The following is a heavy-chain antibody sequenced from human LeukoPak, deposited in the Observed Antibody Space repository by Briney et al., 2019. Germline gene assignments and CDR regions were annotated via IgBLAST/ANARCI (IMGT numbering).Heavy chain of an antibody. CDR2: INPSGGST. CDR3: ARDPPIQQDSSDSSGYYPHYYFDY. Sequence: GASVKVSCKASGYTFTGYYMHWVRQAPGQGLEWMGIINPSGGSTSYAQKFQGRVTMTRDTSTSTVYMELSSLRSEDTAVYYCARDPPIQQDSSDSSGYYPHYYFDYWGQGTLVTVSS. V-gene: IGHV1-46*01. D-gene: IGHD3-22*01. CDR1: GYTFTGYY. J-gene: IGHJ4*02.